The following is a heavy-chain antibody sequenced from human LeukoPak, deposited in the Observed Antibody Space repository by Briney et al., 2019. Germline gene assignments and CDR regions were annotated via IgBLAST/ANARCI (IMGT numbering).Heavy chain of an antibody. CDR2: INWNGGST. Sequence: PGGSLRLSCAASGFTFDDYGMSWVRQAPGKGLEWVSGINWNGGSTGYADSVKGRFAISRDNAKNSLHLQMNSLRAEDTALYHCARAARNWFDPWGQGTLVTVSS. CDR3: ARAARNWFDP. J-gene: IGHJ5*02. V-gene: IGHV3-20*01. CDR1: GFTFDDYG.